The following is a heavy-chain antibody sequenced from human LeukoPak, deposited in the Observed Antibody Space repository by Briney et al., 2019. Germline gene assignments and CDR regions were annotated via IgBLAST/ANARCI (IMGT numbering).Heavy chain of an antibody. CDR2: ISYDGSSK. Sequence: GGSLRLSCAASGFTFSSCGMHWVRQAPGKGLEWVAVISYDGSSKFYADSVTGRFTISRDNSKNTLYLQMNSLRAEDTAVYYCAAKGYSYGNNAFDIWGQGTMVTVSS. CDR3: AAKGYSYGNNAFDI. V-gene: IGHV3-30*03. CDR1: GFTFSSCG. D-gene: IGHD5-18*01. J-gene: IGHJ3*02.